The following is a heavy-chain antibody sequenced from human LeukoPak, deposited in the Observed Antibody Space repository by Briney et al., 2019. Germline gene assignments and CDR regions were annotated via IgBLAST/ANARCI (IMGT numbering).Heavy chain of an antibody. D-gene: IGHD2-2*01. Sequence: GASVKVSCKASGYTFTGYYMHWVRQAPGQGLEWMGWINPNSGGTNYAQKFQGRVTMTRDTSISTAYMGLSRLRSDDTAVYYCASADIVVVPAVRRFDPWGQGTLVTVSS. V-gene: IGHV1-2*02. CDR2: INPNSGGT. CDR1: GYTFTGYY. CDR3: ASADIVVVPAVRRFDP. J-gene: IGHJ5*02.